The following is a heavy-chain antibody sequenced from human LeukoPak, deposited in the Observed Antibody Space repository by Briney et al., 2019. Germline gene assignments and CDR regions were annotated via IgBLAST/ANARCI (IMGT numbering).Heavy chain of an antibody. Sequence: PGGSLRLSCAASGFTFSSYAMSWVRQAPGKGLEWVTFISYDGSNKYYADSVKGRFTISRDNSKNTLYLQMNSLRPEDTAVYYCAKGGDYFTSSYIDHWGQGTLVTVSS. CDR2: ISYDGSNK. CDR1: GFTFSSYA. CDR3: AKGGDYFTSSYIDH. J-gene: IGHJ4*02. D-gene: IGHD6-6*01. V-gene: IGHV3-30-3*01.